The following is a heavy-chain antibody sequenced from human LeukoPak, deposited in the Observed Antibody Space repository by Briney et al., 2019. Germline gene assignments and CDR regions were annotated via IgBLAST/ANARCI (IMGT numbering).Heavy chain of an antibody. Sequence: SVKVSCKASGGTFSSYAISWVRQAPGQGLEWMGRIIPIFGTANYAQKFQGRVTITTDESTSTAYMELSSLRSEDTAVYYCAREFSRRTYYYDSSGYPGYWGQGTLVTVSS. J-gene: IGHJ4*02. D-gene: IGHD3-22*01. CDR1: GGTFSSYA. CDR3: AREFSRRTYYYDSSGYPGY. CDR2: IIPIFGTA. V-gene: IGHV1-69*05.